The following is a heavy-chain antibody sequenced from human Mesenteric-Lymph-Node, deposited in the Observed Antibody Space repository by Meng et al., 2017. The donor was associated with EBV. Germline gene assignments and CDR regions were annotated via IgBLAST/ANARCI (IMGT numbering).Heavy chain of an antibody. J-gene: IGHJ4*02. CDR2: INENGGTT. V-gene: IGHV3-74*01. CDR3: SRDLAGPYDD. Sequence: EARLVESGVALFQPGGSLSLSCGASGFTFSSYWMHWVRQAPGKGLVWISSINENGGTTTYADSVRGRFTISRDNTKNTLYLQMNNLRVEDTAVYFCSRDLAGPYDDWGQGTLVTVSS. CDR1: GFTFSSYW.